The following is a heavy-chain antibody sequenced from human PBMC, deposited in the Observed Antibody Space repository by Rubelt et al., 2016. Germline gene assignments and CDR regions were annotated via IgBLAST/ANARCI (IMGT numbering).Heavy chain of an antibody. Sequence: VQLVESGGGVVQPGRSLRLSCAASGFTFSSYAMHWVRQAPGKGLEWVAVISYDGSNKYYADSVKGRFTISRDNAKNSLYLQMNSLRDEDTAWYYCARESTFIAARPEGFDYWGQGTLVTVSS. CDR1: GFTFSSYA. CDR2: ISYDGSNK. V-gene: IGHV3-30*04. J-gene: IGHJ4*02. D-gene: IGHD6-6*01. CDR3: ARESTFIAARPEGFDY.